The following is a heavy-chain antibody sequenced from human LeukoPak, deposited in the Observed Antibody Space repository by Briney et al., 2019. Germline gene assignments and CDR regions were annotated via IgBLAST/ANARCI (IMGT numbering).Heavy chain of an antibody. J-gene: IGHJ4*02. CDR2: IKEDGTET. Sequence: GGSLRLSCAASGFMFSSNWMSWVRLAPGRGLEWVANIKEDGTETYYVDSVKGRFTISRDNSRNTMYLQMNSLRVEDTAVYYCVKDYQVGNSPAFGDYWGQGTLVTISS. CDR3: VKDYQVGNSPAFGDY. D-gene: IGHD1-26*01. CDR1: GFMFSSNW. V-gene: IGHV3-7*03.